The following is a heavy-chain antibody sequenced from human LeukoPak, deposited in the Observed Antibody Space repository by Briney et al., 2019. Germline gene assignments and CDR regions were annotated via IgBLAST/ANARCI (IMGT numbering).Heavy chain of an antibody. Sequence: PSETLSLTCTVSGGSITSYYWSWIRQPPGRGLEWIGYIYYSGSTKHNPSLKSRVTLSVDTSKNQFSLKLSSVTAADTAVYYCARVVGNSAAGLDVWGQGTTVTVSS. CDR1: GGSITSYY. CDR3: ARVVGNSAAGLDV. J-gene: IGHJ6*02. V-gene: IGHV4-59*01. CDR2: IYYSGST. D-gene: IGHD3-16*01.